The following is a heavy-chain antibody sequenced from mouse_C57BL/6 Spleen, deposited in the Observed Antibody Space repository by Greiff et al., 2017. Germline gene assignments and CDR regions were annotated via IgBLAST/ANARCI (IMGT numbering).Heavy chain of an antibody. Sequence: EVKVEESGGGLVQPGGSMKLSCVASGFTFSNYWMNWVRQSPEKGLEWVAQIRLKSDNYATHYAESVKGRFTISRDDSKSSVYLQMNNLRAEDTGIYYCTGGGTGNPPFAYWGQGTLVTVSA. CDR2: IRLKSDNYAT. D-gene: IGHD3-3*01. CDR3: TGGGTGNPPFAY. V-gene: IGHV6-3*01. CDR1: GFTFSNYW. J-gene: IGHJ3*01.